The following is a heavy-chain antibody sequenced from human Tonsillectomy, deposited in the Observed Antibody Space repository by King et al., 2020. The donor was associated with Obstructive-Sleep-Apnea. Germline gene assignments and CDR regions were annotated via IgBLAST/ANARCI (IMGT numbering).Heavy chain of an antibody. CDR1: GFTFRSHG. Sequence: VQLVESGGGVGKPGRSLRLSCAASGFTFRSHGMHWVRQAPGKGLEWVAFIRDYGSNKYYADSVKGRFTISRDNSKNTLYLQMNSLRAEDTAVYYCAKGAVSSVVAELSHFDYWGQGTLVTVSS. CDR3: AKGAVSSVVAELSHFDY. D-gene: IGHD2-15*01. V-gene: IGHV3-30*02. CDR2: IRDYGSNK. J-gene: IGHJ4*02.